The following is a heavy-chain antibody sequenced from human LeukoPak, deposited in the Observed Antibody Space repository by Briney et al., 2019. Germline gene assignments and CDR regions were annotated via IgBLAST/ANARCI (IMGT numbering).Heavy chain of an antibody. CDR1: GGSFSGYY. J-gene: IGHJ4*02. Sequence: SETLSLTCAVYGGSFSGYYWSWIRQPPGKGLEWIGEINHSGSTNYNPSLKSRVTISVDTSKNQFSLQLSSVTAADTAVYYCASAYDSSGYPGYWGQGTLVTVSS. CDR3: ASAYDSSGYPGY. V-gene: IGHV4-34*01. CDR2: INHSGST. D-gene: IGHD3-22*01.